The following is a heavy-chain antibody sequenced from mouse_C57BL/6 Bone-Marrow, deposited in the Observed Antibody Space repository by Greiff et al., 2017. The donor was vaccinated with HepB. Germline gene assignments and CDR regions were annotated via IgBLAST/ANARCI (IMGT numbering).Heavy chain of an antibody. CDR2: VYPGNSDT. Sequence: EVQLQQSGTVLARPGASVKMSCKTSGYTFTSYWMHWVKQRPGQGLEWIGAVYPGNSDTSYNQKFKGKAKLTAVTSASTAYMELSSLTNEDSAVYYCTRGIYYYGSSFDYWGQGTTLTVSS. V-gene: IGHV1-5*01. CDR3: TRGIYYYGSSFDY. CDR1: GYTFTSYW. J-gene: IGHJ2*01. D-gene: IGHD1-1*01.